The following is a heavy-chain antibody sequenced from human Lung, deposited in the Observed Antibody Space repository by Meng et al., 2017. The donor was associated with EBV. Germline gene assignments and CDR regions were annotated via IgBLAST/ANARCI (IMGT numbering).Heavy chain of an antibody. V-gene: IGHV6-1*01. D-gene: IGHD1-7*01. CDR1: GDSVSSSSAA. CDR3: ASSRPLAGNWNYHY. CDR2: TYYRSKWYN. J-gene: IGHJ4*02. Sequence: VQLRRPGPGLGKPQHTLSLPCVVSGDSVSSSSAAWNWIRQSPSRGLEWLGRTYYRSKWYNDYAVSVKSRITINPDTSKNQFSLQLNSVTPEDTAVYYCASSRPLAGNWNYHYWGQGTLVTVSS.